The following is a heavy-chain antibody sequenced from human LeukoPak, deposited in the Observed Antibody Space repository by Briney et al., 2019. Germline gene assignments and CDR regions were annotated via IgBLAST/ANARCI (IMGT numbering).Heavy chain of an antibody. Sequence: SETLSLICAVYGGSFSGYYWSWIRQPPGKGLEWIGEINHSGSTNYNPSLKSRVTISVDTSKNQFSLKLSSVTAADTAVYFCARVIYDSGSYPFDYWGRGTLVTVSS. CDR3: ARVIYDSGSYPFDY. CDR1: GGSFSGYY. D-gene: IGHD3-10*01. V-gene: IGHV4-34*01. CDR2: INHSGST. J-gene: IGHJ4*02.